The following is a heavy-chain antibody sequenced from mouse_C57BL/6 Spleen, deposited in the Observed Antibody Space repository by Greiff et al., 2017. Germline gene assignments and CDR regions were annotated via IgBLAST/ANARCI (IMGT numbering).Heavy chain of an antibody. CDR2: ISSGGSYT. CDR3: ARRDYYYGSSSGIDY. V-gene: IGHV5-6*02. D-gene: IGHD1-1*01. CDR1: GFTFSSYG. J-gene: IGHJ2*01. Sequence: ESGGDLVKPGGSLKLSCAASGFTFSSYGMSWVRQTPDKRLEWVATISSGGSYTYYPDSVKGRFTISRDNAKNTLYLQMSSLKSEDTAMYYCARRDYYYGSSSGIDYWGQGTTLTVSS.